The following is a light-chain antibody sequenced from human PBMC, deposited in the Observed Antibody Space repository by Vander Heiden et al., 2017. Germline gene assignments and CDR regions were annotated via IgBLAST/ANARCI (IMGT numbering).Light chain of an antibody. CDR2: DVS. CDR1: SSDLGGYNY. V-gene: IGLV2-14*04. Sequence: QSITISCTGTSSDLGGYNYVSWYQQHPGNATTLMIYDVSTRPSGVSTRFSGSKSGNTAALTISWLRAEDEADYYCSSYTSSRSPYVFGTGTKVTVL. J-gene: IGLJ1*01. CDR3: SSYTSSRSPYV.